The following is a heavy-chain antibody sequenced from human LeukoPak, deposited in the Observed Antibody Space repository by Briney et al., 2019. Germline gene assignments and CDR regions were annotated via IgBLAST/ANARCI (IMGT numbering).Heavy chain of an antibody. CDR2: ISSSSSYT. CDR3: AREGYYDSSGYYYFDC. D-gene: IGHD3-22*01. Sequence: GGSLRLSCAASGFTFSDYYMSWIRQAPGKGLEWVSYISSSSSYTNYADSVKGRFTISRDNAKNSLYLQMNSLRAEDTAVYYCAREGYYDSSGYYYFDCWGQGTLVTVAS. V-gene: IGHV3-11*06. J-gene: IGHJ4*02. CDR1: GFTFSDYY.